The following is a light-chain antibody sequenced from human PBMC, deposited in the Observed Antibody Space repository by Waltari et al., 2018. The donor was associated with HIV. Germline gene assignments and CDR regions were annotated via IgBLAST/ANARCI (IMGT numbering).Light chain of an antibody. CDR1: SSNIGNNT. CDR2: RSN. J-gene: IGLJ3*02. Sequence: QSVLTQPPSASGTPGQRVTISCSGSSSNIGNNTVYWYQPLPGTAPKVLIFRSNQRPSGGRYRFSCSKSGTSASLAISGLRSEDEGDYYCAAWEDSLSGPVFGGGTKLIVL. V-gene: IGLV1-47*01. CDR3: AAWEDSLSGPV.